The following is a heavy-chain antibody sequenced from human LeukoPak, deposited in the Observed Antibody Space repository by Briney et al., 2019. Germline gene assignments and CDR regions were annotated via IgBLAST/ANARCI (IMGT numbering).Heavy chain of an antibody. D-gene: IGHD3-10*01. CDR2: IWYDGSNK. J-gene: IGHJ4*02. CDR1: GFTFSPYG. V-gene: IGHV3-33*01. Sequence: PGRSLGLSCAASGFTFSPYGMHWVRQAPGKGLEWVAVIWYDGSNKYYADSVKGRFTISRDNSKNTLYLQMNSLRAEDTAVYYCARDFYVGSGSYYIGYWGQGTLVTVSS. CDR3: ARDFYVGSGSYYIGY.